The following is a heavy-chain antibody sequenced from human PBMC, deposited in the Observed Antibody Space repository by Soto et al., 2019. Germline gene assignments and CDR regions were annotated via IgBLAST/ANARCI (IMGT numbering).Heavy chain of an antibody. CDR1: GYTLTELS. Sequence: ASVKLSCKDSGYTLTELSMHWVRQAPGKGLEWMGGFDPEDGETIYAQKFQGRVTMTEDTSTDTAYMELSSLRSEDTAVYYCATARGSWYSREFDPWGQGTLVTVSS. D-gene: IGHD2-15*01. J-gene: IGHJ5*02. V-gene: IGHV1-24*01. CDR3: ATARGSWYSREFDP. CDR2: FDPEDGET.